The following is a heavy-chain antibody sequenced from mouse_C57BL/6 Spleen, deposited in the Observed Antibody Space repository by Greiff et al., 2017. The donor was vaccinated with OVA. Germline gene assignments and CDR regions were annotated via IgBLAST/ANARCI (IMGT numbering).Heavy chain of an antibody. D-gene: IGHD2-3*01. Sequence: EVQLQQSGAELVRPGASVKLSCTASGFNIKDDYMHWVKQRPEQGLEWIGWIDPENGDTEYASKFQGKATITADTSSNTAYLQLSSLTSEDPAVYYCIRIYDGYYTWFAYWGQGTLVTVSA. CDR2: IDPENGDT. CDR1: GFNIKDDY. CDR3: IRIYDGYYTWFAY. V-gene: IGHV14-4*01. J-gene: IGHJ3*01.